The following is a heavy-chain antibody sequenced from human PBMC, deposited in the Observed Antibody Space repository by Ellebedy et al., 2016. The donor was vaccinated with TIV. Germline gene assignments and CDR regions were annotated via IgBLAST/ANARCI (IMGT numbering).Heavy chain of an antibody. J-gene: IGHJ2*01. V-gene: IGHV1-58*01. D-gene: IGHD3/OR15-3a*01. CDR2: IVVGSGNT. CDR3: AADQGTGYPSHWYFDL. CDR1: GFTFTSSA. Sequence: SVKVSXKASGFTFTSSAVQWVRQARGQRLEWIGWIVVGSGNTNYAQKFQERVTITRDMSTSTAYMELSSLRSEDTAVYYCAADQGTGYPSHWYFDLWGRGTLVTVSS.